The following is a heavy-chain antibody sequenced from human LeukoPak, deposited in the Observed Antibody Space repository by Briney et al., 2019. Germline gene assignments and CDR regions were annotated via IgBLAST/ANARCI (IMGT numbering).Heavy chain of an antibody. V-gene: IGHV1-3*01. J-gene: IGHJ5*02. CDR3: ARDLWFGNNWFDP. Sequence: ASVKVPCKASGYTFTSYAMHWVRQPPGQRLEWMGWINAGNGNTKYSQKFQGRVTITRDTSASTAYMELSSLRSEDTAVYYCARDLWFGNNWFDPWGQGTLVTVSS. CDR1: GYTFTSYA. CDR2: INAGNGNT. D-gene: IGHD3-10*01.